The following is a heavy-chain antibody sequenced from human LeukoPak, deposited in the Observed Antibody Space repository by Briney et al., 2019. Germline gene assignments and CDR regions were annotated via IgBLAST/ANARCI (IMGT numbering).Heavy chain of an antibody. Sequence: GGSLRLSCAASGFTFNSYSMNWVRQAPGKGLEWVSSISSSSSYIYYADSVKGRFTISRDNAKNSLYLQMNSLRAEDTAVYYCARGPDYYDSSGYYSEYWGQGTLVTVSS. D-gene: IGHD3-22*01. V-gene: IGHV3-21*01. CDR2: ISSSSSYI. J-gene: IGHJ4*02. CDR1: GFTFNSYS. CDR3: ARGPDYYDSSGYYSEY.